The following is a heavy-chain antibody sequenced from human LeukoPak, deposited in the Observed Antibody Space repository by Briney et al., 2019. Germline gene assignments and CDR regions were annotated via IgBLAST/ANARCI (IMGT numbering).Heavy chain of an antibody. CDR3: ARADSSGSFLGDALDF. Sequence: GGSLRLSCEASGFTFSRYGMSWVRQAPGKGLEWVSAIRGSGGSTYYADSVKGRFTISRDNSKNMVYLQLNSLRVDDTAVYYCARADSSGSFLGDALDFWGQGTLVIVSS. V-gene: IGHV3-23*01. CDR2: IRGSGGST. D-gene: IGHD3-22*01. J-gene: IGHJ3*01. CDR1: GFTFSRYG.